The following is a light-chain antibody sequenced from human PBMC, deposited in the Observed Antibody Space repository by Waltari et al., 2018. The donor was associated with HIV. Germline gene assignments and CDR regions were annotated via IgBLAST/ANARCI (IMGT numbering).Light chain of an antibody. CDR3: AAWDDSLNGAV. Sequence: QSVLTQPPSASGTPGQRVTISCSGSSSTIGSTTVHWYQQLPGTAPNLLIYSTNRRPAGVPDRFTGSKSVTTASLAISGRQSEDEADYYCAAWDDSLNGAVFGGGTQLTVL. V-gene: IGLV1-44*01. CDR1: SSTIGSTT. CDR2: STN. J-gene: IGLJ7*01.